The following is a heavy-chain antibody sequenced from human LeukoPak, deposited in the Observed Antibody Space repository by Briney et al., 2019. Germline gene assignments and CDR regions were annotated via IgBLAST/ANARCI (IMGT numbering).Heavy chain of an antibody. CDR3: ARVFMTDDAFDI. CDR1: GGSISSYY. D-gene: IGHD2-21*02. V-gene: IGHV4-59*01. J-gene: IGHJ3*02. Sequence: SETLSLTCTVSGGSISSYYWSWIRQPPGKGLEWIGYIYYSGSTNYNPSLKSRVTISVDTSKNQFSLKLSSVTAADTAVYYCARVFMTDDAFDIWGQGTMVTVSP. CDR2: IYYSGST.